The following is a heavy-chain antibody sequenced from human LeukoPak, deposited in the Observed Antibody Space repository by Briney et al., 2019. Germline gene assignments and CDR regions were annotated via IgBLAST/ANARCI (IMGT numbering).Heavy chain of an antibody. CDR3: ATDVLSSSGYYFDY. D-gene: IGHD6-6*01. CDR2: FDPEDGET. CDR1: GYTLTELS. Sequence: ASVKVSCKVSGYTLTELSMHWVRQAPGKGLEWMGGFDPEDGETIYAQKFQGRVTMTEDTSTDTAYMELSSLRSEDTAVYYCATDVLSSSGYYFDYWGQGTLVTVSS. V-gene: IGHV1-24*01. J-gene: IGHJ4*02.